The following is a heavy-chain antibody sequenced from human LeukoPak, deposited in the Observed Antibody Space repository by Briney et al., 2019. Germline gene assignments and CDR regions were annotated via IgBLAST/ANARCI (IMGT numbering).Heavy chain of an antibody. CDR2: IYYSGGT. CDR1: GGSISSSSYY. CDR3: ARVEVVARFDY. V-gene: IGHV4-39*07. Sequence: SETLSLTCTVSGGSISSSSYYWGWIRQPPGKGLEWIGSIYYSGGTYYNPSLKSRVTISVDTSKNQFSLKLSSVTAADTAVYYCARVEVVARFDYWGQGTLVTVSS. J-gene: IGHJ4*02. D-gene: IGHD3-22*01.